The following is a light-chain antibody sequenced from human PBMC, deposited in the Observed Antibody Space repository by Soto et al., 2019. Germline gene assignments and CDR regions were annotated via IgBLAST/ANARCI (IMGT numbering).Light chain of an antibody. V-gene: IGLV2-14*01. CDR1: SSDVGGYNS. CDR2: DVT. Sequence: QSVLTQPASVSGSPGQSITISCTGTSSDVGGYNSVSWYRQDPGKAPKLMIYDVTNRPSGVSNRFSGSKSGNTASLTISGLQADDEADYYCSSFTSSITYVFGTGTKVTVL. J-gene: IGLJ1*01. CDR3: SSFTSSITYV.